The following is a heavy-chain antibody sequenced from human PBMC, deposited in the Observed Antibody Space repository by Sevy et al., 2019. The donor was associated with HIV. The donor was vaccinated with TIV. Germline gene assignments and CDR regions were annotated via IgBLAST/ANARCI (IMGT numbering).Heavy chain of an antibody. V-gene: IGHV1-69*13. CDR2: IIRIFGTA. J-gene: IGHJ4*02. CDR1: GGTFSSYV. Sequence: ASVKVSCKASGGTFSSYVISWVRHAPGQGLEWMGWIIRIFGTANYAQKFQGRVTITADESTSTVYMELSSLRSEDTAMYYCARVLLYYDSSDYYLERSYFDYWGQGTLVTVSS. D-gene: IGHD3-22*01. CDR3: ARVLLYYDSSDYYLERSYFDY.